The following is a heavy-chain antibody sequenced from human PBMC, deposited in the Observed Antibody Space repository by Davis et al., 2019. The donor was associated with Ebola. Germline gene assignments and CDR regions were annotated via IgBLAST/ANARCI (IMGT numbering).Heavy chain of an antibody. J-gene: IGHJ4*02. CDR2: INHSGST. CDR3: ASVRAIAVAGTGDY. D-gene: IGHD6-19*01. V-gene: IGHV4-34*01. CDR1: GGSFSGYY. Sequence: SETLSLTCAVYGGSFSGYYWSWIRQPPGKGLEWIGEINHSGSTNYNPSLKSRVTISVDTSKNQFSLKLSSVTAADTAVYYCASVRAIAVAGTGDYWGQGTLVTVSS.